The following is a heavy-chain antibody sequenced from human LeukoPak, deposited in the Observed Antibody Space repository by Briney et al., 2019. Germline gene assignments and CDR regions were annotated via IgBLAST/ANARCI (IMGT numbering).Heavy chain of an antibody. CDR1: GFTFSSYA. D-gene: IGHD3-22*01. J-gene: IGHJ4*02. Sequence: GGSLRLSCAASGFTFSSYAMHWVRQAPGKGLEWVAFIRYDGSNKYYADSVKGRFTISRDNSKNTLYLQMNSLRAEDTALYYCARHSTGYYYLDSWGQGTLVTVSS. CDR2: IRYDGSNK. CDR3: ARHSTGYYYLDS. V-gene: IGHV3-30*04.